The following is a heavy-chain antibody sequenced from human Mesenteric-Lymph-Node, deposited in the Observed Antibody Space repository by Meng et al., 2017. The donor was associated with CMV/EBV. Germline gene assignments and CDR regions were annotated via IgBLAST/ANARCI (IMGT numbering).Heavy chain of an antibody. V-gene: IGHV4-61*01. CDR2: VYYSGPT. D-gene: IGHD1-26*01. CDR1: GDSVSSCNYY. Sequence: SGDSVSSCNYYSILCRQSPAKRLAWFIYVYYSGPTNSTPSLCCPVRFSVDSSTNLFSLNLRSVTATDTAVYFCARARGGSYLYSFDYWGQGTLVTVSS. CDR3: ARARGGSYLYSFDY. J-gene: IGHJ4*02.